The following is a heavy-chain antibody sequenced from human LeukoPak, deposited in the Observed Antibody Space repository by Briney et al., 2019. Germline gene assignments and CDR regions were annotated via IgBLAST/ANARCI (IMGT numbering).Heavy chain of an antibody. V-gene: IGHV3-33*01. J-gene: IGHJ4*02. Sequence: GRSLRLSCAASGFTFSSYGMHWVRQAPGKGLEWVAVIWYDGSNKYYADSVKGRFTISRDNSNNTLYLQMNSLRAEDTAVYYCAREEVVIRPYFDYWGQGTLVTVSS. D-gene: IGHD3-22*01. CDR2: IWYDGSNK. CDR1: GFTFSSYG. CDR3: AREEVVIRPYFDY.